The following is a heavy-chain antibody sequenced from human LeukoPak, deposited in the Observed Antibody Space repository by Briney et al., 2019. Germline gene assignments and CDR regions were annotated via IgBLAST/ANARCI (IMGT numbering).Heavy chain of an antibody. Sequence: GGSLRLSCAASALMFSYYDMNWVRQAPGRGLEWISKITSGSGIYYSDSVRGRFTISRDNGDNSLYLQMDSLRVEDTAVYYCARDTKIGTAAVGTGYWGQGTLVIVSS. V-gene: IGHV3-69-1*01. D-gene: IGHD6-13*01. J-gene: IGHJ4*02. CDR3: ARDTKIGTAAVGTGY. CDR2: ITSGSGI. CDR1: ALMFSYYD.